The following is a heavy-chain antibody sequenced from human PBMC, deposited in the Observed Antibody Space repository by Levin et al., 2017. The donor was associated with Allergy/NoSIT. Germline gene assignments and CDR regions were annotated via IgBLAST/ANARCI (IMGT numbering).Heavy chain of an antibody. Sequence: GESLKISCAASGFTFSTYGVHWVRQPPGKGLEWVAGISYDGSNKYYADSVKGRFSISRDNSKNTLYLQMTSLGADDTAVFYCAREPRGAGSRPHFDHWGQGALVTVSS. CDR2: ISYDGSNK. V-gene: IGHV3-33*01. CDR1: GFTFSTYG. CDR3: AREPRGAGSRPHFDH. D-gene: IGHD2-2*01. J-gene: IGHJ4*02.